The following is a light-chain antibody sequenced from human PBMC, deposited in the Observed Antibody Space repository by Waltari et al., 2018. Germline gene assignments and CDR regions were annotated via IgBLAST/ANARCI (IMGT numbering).Light chain of an antibody. J-gene: IGLJ2*01. Sequence: QSALTQPASVSGSPGPSITIPCTGTISDVGAYNYVPWYQQHPGKPPQLIIYAVTKRPSGVSNRFSGSKSGTTASLTISGLQAEDEADFYCSSYTTSGTLIFGGGTKLTVL. CDR2: AVT. CDR3: SSYTTSGTLI. V-gene: IGLV2-14*03. CDR1: ISDVGAYNY.